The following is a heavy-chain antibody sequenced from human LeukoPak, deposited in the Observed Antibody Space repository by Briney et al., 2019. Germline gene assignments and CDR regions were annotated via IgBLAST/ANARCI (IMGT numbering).Heavy chain of an antibody. Sequence: SETLSLTCTVSGYSISSGYYWSWIRQPPGKGLEWIGEINHSGSTNYNPSLKSRVTISVDTSKNQFSLKLSSVTAADTAVYYCARRPLSFYDYWGQGTLVTVSS. CDR3: ARRPLSFYDY. V-gene: IGHV4-38-2*02. CDR2: INHSGST. J-gene: IGHJ4*02. CDR1: GYSISSGYY. D-gene: IGHD2-8*01.